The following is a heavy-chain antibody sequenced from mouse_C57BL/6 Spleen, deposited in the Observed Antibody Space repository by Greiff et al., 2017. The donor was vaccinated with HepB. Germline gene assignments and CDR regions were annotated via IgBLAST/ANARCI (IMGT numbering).Heavy chain of an antibody. J-gene: IGHJ4*01. V-gene: IGHV1-39*01. CDR1: GYSFTDYN. CDR2: INPNYGTT. CDR3: ASGGLLRGYYAMDY. Sequence: VQLKESGPELVKPGASVKISCKASGYSFTDYNMNWVKQSNGKSLEWIGVINPNYGTTSYNQKFKSKATLTVDQSSSTAYMQLNSLTSEDSAVYYCASGGLLRGYYAMDYWGQGTSVTVSS. D-gene: IGHD1-1*01.